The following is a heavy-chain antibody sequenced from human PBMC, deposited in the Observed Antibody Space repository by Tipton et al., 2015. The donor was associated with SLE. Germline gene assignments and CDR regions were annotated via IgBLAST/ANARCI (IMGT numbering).Heavy chain of an antibody. J-gene: IGHJ6*02. Sequence: QLVQSGVEVKKPGASVRVSCKASGYTFTTYGISWVRQAPGQGLEWMGWISTYNGNTNYAQKLQGRVTMTSDTSTSTAYMELRSLISEDTAVYYCASFLRYCTGGVCYSYYYCYGMDVWGQGTTVTVSS. CDR2: ISTYNGNT. V-gene: IGHV1-18*01. CDR1: GYTFTTYG. CDR3: ASFLRYCTGGVCYSYYYCYGMDV. D-gene: IGHD2-8*02.